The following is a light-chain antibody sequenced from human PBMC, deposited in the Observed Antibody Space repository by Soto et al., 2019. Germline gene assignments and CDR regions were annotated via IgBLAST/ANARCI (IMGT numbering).Light chain of an antibody. CDR2: GAS. CDR1: QSVSSSY. V-gene: IGKV3-20*01. Sequence: EIVLSQSPGTLSLSPGERATLSCRASQSVSSSYLAWYQQKPGQAPRLLICGASSRATGIPDRFSGSGSGTDFTLTISRLEPEDFADYYCQQYGSSSITFGQGTRLEIK. CDR3: QQYGSSSIT. J-gene: IGKJ5*01.